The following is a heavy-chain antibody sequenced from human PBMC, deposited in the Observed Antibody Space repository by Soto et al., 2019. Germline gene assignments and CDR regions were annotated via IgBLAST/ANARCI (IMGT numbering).Heavy chain of an antibody. CDR3: ARDPIPYCGGDCYSEYNWFDP. CDR2: MNPNSGNT. J-gene: IGHJ5*02. D-gene: IGHD2-21*02. CDR1: GYTFTSYD. V-gene: IGHV1-8*01. Sequence: QVQLVQSGAEVKKPGASVKVSYKASGYTFTSYDINWVRQATGQGLEWMGWMNPNSGNTGYAQKFQGRVTMTRNTSISTAYMELSSLRSEDTAVYYCARDPIPYCGGDCYSEYNWFDPWGQGTLVTVSS.